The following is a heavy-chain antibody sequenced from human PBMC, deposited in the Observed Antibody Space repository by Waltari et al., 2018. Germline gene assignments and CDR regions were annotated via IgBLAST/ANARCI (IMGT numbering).Heavy chain of an antibody. CDR3: ARTAYDHLTGYPTLDH. D-gene: IGHD3-9*01. CDR1: GAYFESSSNY. CDR2: IYYSAST. Sequence: QVQLQESGPGLVKPSETLSLTCSVSGAYFESSSNYWGWVRQPPGKGLEWIGSIYYSASTYYNPSLKSRVNMSVDTANYQFSLKVTSVTAADTAIYYCARTAYDHLTGYPTLDHWGQGILVTVSS. V-gene: IGHV4-39*07. J-gene: IGHJ4*02.